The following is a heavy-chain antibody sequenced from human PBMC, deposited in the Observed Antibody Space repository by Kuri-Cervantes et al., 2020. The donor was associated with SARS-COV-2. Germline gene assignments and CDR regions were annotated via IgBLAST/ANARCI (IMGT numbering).Heavy chain of an antibody. CDR3: AKDANDFWSGYYLDY. CDR1: GFTFSSYS. Sequence: GGSLRLSCAASGFTFSSYSMNWVRQAPGKGLEWVSSISSSSSYIYYADSVKGRFTISRDNAKNSLYLQMNSLRAEDTAVYYCAKDANDFWSGYYLDYWGQGTLVTSPQ. V-gene: IGHV3-21*01. J-gene: IGHJ4*02. D-gene: IGHD3-3*01. CDR2: ISSSSSYI.